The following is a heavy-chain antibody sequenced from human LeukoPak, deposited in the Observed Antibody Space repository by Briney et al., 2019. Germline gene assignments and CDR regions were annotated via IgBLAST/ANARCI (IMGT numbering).Heavy chain of an antibody. CDR3: ARGAAAGTRWFDP. D-gene: IGHD6-13*01. V-gene: IGHV1-2*02. J-gene: IGHJ5*02. Sequence: ASVKVSCKASGYTFTGYYMHWVRQAPRQGLEWMGGINPNSGGTNYAQKFQGRVTMTRDTSISTAYMELSRLRSDDTAVYYCARGAAAGTRWFDPWGQGTLVTVSS. CDR1: GYTFTGYY. CDR2: INPNSGGT.